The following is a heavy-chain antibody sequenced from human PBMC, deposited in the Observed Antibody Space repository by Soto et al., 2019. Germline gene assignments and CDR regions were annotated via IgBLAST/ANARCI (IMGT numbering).Heavy chain of an antibody. CDR2: INPNSGGT. V-gene: IGHV1-2*04. Sequence: GASVKVSCKASGYTFTGYYMHWVRQAPGQGLEWMGWINPNSGGTNYAQKFQGWVTMTRDTSISTAYMELSRLRSDDTAVYYCARAGFSVAVAGDYFDYWGQGTLVTVSS. CDR3: ARAGFSVAVAGDYFDY. J-gene: IGHJ4*02. CDR1: GYTFTGYY. D-gene: IGHD6-19*01.